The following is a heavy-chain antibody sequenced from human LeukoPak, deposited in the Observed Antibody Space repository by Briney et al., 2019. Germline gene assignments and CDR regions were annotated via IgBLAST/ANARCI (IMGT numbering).Heavy chain of an antibody. Sequence: PSETLSLTCTVSGGSISSSGYYWGWIRQPPGKGLEWIGSIYYSGSTYYNPSLKSRVTISVDTSKNQFSLKLSSVTAADKAVYYCARHFGSFDHWGQGTLVTVSS. CDR1: GGSISSSGYY. CDR3: ARHFGSFDH. V-gene: IGHV4-39*01. J-gene: IGHJ4*02. D-gene: IGHD3-10*01. CDR2: IYYSGST.